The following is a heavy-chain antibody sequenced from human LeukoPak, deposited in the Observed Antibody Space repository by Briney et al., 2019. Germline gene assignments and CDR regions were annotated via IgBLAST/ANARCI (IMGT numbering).Heavy chain of an antibody. CDR1: GFTFSSYA. CDR2: ISDTGATT. V-gene: IGHV3-23*01. J-gene: IGHJ4*02. CDR3: AKDTSIGRYCTNGVCSPFDY. Sequence: GGSLRLSCAGSGFTFSSYAMSWVPQAPGKGRERVSSISDTGATTYDADSVKGRFTISRDNSRSTLYLQMSSLRAEDTALYYCAKDTSIGRYCTNGVCSPFDYWGQGTLVTVS. D-gene: IGHD2-8*01.